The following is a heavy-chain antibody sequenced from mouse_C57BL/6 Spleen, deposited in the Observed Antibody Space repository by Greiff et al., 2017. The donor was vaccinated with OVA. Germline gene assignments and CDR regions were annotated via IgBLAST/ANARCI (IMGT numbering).Heavy chain of an antibody. D-gene: IGHD4-1*01. CDR2: INPGSGGT. CDR3: ARSGGNWDAMDD. V-gene: IGHV1-54*01. CDR1: GYAFTNYL. J-gene: IGHJ4*01. Sequence: QVQLQQSGAELVRPGTSVKVSCKASGYAFTNYLIEWVKQRPGQGLEWIGVINPGSGGTNYNEKFKGKATLTADKSSSTAYMQLSSLTSEDSAVYFCARSGGNWDAMDDWGQGTSVTVSS.